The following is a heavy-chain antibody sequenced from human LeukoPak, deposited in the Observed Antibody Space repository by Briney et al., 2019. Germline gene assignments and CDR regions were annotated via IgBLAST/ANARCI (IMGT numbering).Heavy chain of an antibody. Sequence: GGSLRLSCAASGFTFSDYYMSWIRQAPGKGLEWVSYISSSGSTIYYADSVKGRFTISRDNAKNSLYLQMNSLRAEDTAVCYCARDVDDYGDYVGVDYWGQGTLVTVSS. V-gene: IGHV3-11*04. CDR2: ISSSGSTI. J-gene: IGHJ4*02. D-gene: IGHD4-17*01. CDR3: ARDVDDYGDYVGVDY. CDR1: GFTFSDYY.